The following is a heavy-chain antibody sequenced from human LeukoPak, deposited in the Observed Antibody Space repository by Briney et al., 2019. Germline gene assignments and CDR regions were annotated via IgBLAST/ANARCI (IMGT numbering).Heavy chain of an antibody. CDR3: AKGRNEDGDAALNY. Sequence: GGSLRLSCAASGFTFSSYAMSWVRQAPGRGLEWVSRICGSGGNTFYADSVKGRFTISRDNSKNTLYLQMNSLRAEDTAAYHCAKGRNEDGDAALNYWGQGTLVTVSS. J-gene: IGHJ4*02. D-gene: IGHD4-17*01. V-gene: IGHV3-23*01. CDR1: GFTFSSYA. CDR2: ICGSGGNT.